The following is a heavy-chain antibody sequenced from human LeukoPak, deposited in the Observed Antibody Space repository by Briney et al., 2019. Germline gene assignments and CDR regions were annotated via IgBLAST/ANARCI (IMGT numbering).Heavy chain of an antibody. Sequence: GGSLRLSCAASGFTFSSYAMSWVRQAPGKGLEWVSAISGSGGSTYYADSVKGRFTISRDNSKNTLYLQMNSLRAEDTAVYYCAKAEGYCSGGSCYPFFVYWGQGTLVTVSS. V-gene: IGHV3-23*01. D-gene: IGHD2-15*01. J-gene: IGHJ4*02. CDR3: AKAEGYCSGGSCYPFFVY. CDR2: ISGSGGST. CDR1: GFTFSSYA.